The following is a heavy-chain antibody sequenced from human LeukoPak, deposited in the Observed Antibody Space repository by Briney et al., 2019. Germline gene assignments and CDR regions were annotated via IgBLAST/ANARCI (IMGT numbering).Heavy chain of an antibody. V-gene: IGHV3-23*01. Sequence: GGTLRLSCAASGFTFSSYGMSWVRQAPGKGLEWVSAISGSGGSTYYADSVKGRFTISRDNSKNTLYLQMNSLRAEDTAVYYCAKDTGPEYYDILTGSGFWFDPWGQGTLVTVSS. D-gene: IGHD3-9*01. CDR2: ISGSGGST. CDR1: GFTFSSYG. J-gene: IGHJ5*02. CDR3: AKDTGPEYYDILTGSGFWFDP.